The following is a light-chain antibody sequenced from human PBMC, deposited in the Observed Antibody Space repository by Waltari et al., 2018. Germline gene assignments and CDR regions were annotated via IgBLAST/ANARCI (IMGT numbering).Light chain of an antibody. J-gene: IGKJ4*01. CDR1: QSLLSTSVNKNC. V-gene: IGKV4-1*01. Sequence: DTVLTQSPASLAVSLGEVPTINCKSSQSLLSTSVNKNCLAWYQQKAGQPPKLLIYWASTREPGVPDQFSGSGSGTDFTLTISSLQAEDVAVYYCQQYCSSPLTFGGGTKVEIK. CDR3: QQYCSSPLT. CDR2: WAS.